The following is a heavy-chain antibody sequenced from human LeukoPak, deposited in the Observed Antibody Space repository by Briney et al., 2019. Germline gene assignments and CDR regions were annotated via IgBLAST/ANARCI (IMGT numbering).Heavy chain of an antibody. CDR1: GGSISSYY. CDR2: IYTSGST. Sequence: SETLSLTCTVSGGSISSYYWSWIRQPAGKGLEWIGRIYTSGSTNYNPSLKSRVTISVDKSKNQFSLKLSSVTAADTAVYYCARDISSGAYCSGGSCRPYYYYMDVWGQGTTVTVSS. V-gene: IGHV4-4*07. J-gene: IGHJ6*03. CDR3: ARDISSGAYCSGGSCRPYYYYMDV. D-gene: IGHD2-15*01.